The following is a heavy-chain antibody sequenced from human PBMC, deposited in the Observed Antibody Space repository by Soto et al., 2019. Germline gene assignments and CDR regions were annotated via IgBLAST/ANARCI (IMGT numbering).Heavy chain of an antibody. CDR2: LIPIFGTA. CDR1: GGTFSSYA. V-gene: IGHV1-69*13. Sequence: GASVKVSCKASGGTFSSYAISWVRQAPGQGLEWMGGLIPIFGTANYAQKFQGRVTITADESTSTAYMELSSLRSEDTAVYYCARGGTYYDLWSGNEKAPYCYYGMDVWRQATTVTVSS. D-gene: IGHD3-3*01. J-gene: IGHJ6*02. CDR3: ARGGTYYDLWSGNEKAPYCYYGMDV.